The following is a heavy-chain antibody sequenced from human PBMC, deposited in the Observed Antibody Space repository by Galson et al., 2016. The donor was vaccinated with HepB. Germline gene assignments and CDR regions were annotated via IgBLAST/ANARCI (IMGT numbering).Heavy chain of an antibody. CDR3: AKVPHHSTGWPREIDY. Sequence: SLRLSCAASGFTFSSYAMNWVRQAPGKGLEWVATLTGSGGGTYYADSVKGRFTISRDNSKNTLYLEMNSLRAGDTAVYYCAKVPHHSTGWPREIDYWGQGTLVIVSS. D-gene: IGHD6-25*01. V-gene: IGHV3-23*01. CDR1: GFTFSSYA. CDR2: LTGSGGGT. J-gene: IGHJ4*02.